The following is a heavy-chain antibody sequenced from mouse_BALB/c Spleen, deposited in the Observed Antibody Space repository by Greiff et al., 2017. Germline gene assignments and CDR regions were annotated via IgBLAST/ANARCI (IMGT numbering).Heavy chain of an antibody. Sequence: QVQLQQPGAELVKPGASVKMSCKASGYTFTSYNMHWVKQTPGQGLEWIGAIYPGNGDTSYNQKFKGKATLTADKSSSTAYMQLSSLTSEDSAVYYCAKIYGNYWYFDVWGAGTTVTVSS. J-gene: IGHJ1*01. CDR3: AKIYGNYWYFDV. CDR1: GYTFTSYN. D-gene: IGHD2-1*01. CDR2: IYPGNGDT. V-gene: IGHV1-12*01.